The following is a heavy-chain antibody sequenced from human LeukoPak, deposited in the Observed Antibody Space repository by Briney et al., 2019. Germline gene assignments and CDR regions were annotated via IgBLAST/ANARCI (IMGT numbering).Heavy chain of an antibody. Sequence: GSLRLSCAASGFTFSSYSMNWVRQPPGKGLEWIGEINHSGSTNYNPSLKSRVTISVDTSKNQFSLRLSSVTTADTAVYYCTRAAGVLDLGYYMDVWGKGTTVTVSS. D-gene: IGHD2-8*02. CDR2: INHSGST. J-gene: IGHJ6*03. V-gene: IGHV4-34*01. CDR3: TRAAGVLDLGYYMDV. CDR1: GFTFSSYS.